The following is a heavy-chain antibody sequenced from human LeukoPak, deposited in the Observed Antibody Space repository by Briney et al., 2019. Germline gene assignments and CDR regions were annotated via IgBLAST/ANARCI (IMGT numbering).Heavy chain of an antibody. J-gene: IGHJ6*02. V-gene: IGHV1-18*01. CDR2: ISAYNGNT. Sequence: ASVKVSCKASGYTFTSYGISWVRQAPGQGLEWMGWISAYNGNTNYAQKLQGRVTMTTDTSTSTAYMELRSLRSDDTAVYYCATDPKPATYYYGMDVWGQGTTVTVSS. CDR1: GYTFTSYG. CDR3: ATDPKPATYYYGMDV. D-gene: IGHD1-14*01.